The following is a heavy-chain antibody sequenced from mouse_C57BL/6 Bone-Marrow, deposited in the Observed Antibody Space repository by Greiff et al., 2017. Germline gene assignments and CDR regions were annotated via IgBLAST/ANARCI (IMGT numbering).Heavy chain of an antibody. V-gene: IGHV5-6*01. D-gene: IGHD2-4*01. J-gene: IGHJ3*01. Sequence: EVQVVESGGDSVKPGGSLKLSCAASGFTFSSFGMSWVRQTSDNRLEWAATISSGGSYTYYPDSVKGRFTISRDNDKNTLYLQMGSLKSEDTTMYYWAIQRIYYEFAWFTYWSQGSLVTVSA. CDR2: ISSGGSYT. CDR3: AIQRIYYEFAWFTY. CDR1: GFTFSSFG.